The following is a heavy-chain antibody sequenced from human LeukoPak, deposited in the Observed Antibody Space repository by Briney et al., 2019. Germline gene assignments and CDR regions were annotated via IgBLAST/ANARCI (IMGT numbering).Heavy chain of an antibody. CDR1: GFTVSSYG. Sequence: GGSLRLSCAASGFTVSSYGMHWVRQAPGKGLEWVAVISSDGSNKYYADSVKGRFSISRDNSKNTLYLQMNSLSAEDTAVFYCARRITVGTRYFDSWGQGTLVTVSS. CDR3: ARRITVGTRYFDS. CDR2: ISSDGSNK. V-gene: IGHV3-30*03. D-gene: IGHD4-23*01. J-gene: IGHJ4*02.